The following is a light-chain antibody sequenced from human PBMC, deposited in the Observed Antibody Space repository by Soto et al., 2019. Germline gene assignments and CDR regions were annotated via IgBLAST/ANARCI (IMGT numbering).Light chain of an antibody. Sequence: EFVLTQSPGTLSLSPGERATLSCRASQTVRNNYLAWYQQKPGQAPRLLIYDASSRATGIPDRFSGGGSGTDFTLTISRLEPEDFAVYYCQQFSSYPLNFGGGNKVDIK. V-gene: IGKV3-20*01. J-gene: IGKJ4*01. CDR3: QQFSSYPLN. CDR2: DAS. CDR1: QTVRNNY.